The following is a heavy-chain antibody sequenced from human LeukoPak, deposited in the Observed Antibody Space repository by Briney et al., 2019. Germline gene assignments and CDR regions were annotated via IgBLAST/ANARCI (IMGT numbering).Heavy chain of an antibody. CDR2: ISSSGSTI. Sequence: PGGSLRLSCAASGFTFSDYYMSWIRQAPGKGLEWVSYISSSGSTIYYADSVKGRFTISRDNAKNSLYLQMNSLRAEDTAVYYCARVGDNLRFLEWLFPMDGMDVWGQGTTVTVSS. V-gene: IGHV3-11*01. CDR1: GFTFSDYY. CDR3: ARVGDNLRFLEWLFPMDGMDV. J-gene: IGHJ6*02. D-gene: IGHD3-3*01.